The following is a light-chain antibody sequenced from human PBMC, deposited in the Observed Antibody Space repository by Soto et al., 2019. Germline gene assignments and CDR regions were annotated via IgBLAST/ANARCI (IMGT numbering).Light chain of an antibody. Sequence: QLVLTQPPSVSGAPGQRVTISCTGSSSNIGAGYYVHWYQQLPGTAPKLLIYGNSNRPSGVPDRFSGSKSGTSASLAITGLQAEDEADYSCQSYDSSLSGYVFGTGTKLTVL. CDR1: SSNIGAGYY. J-gene: IGLJ1*01. CDR2: GNS. CDR3: QSYDSSLSGYV. V-gene: IGLV1-40*01.